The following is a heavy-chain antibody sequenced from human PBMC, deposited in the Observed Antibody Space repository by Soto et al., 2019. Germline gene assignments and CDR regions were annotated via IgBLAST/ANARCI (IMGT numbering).Heavy chain of an antibody. D-gene: IGHD5-18*01. V-gene: IGHV1-18*01. CDR2: ISAHNGNT. J-gene: IGHJ4*02. CDR3: ARVYGYGYGHFDF. CDR1: GYIFTKHG. Sequence: QVQLVQSGAELKEPGASVKVSCKASGYIFTKHGISWVRQAPGQGLEWMGWISAHNGNTNYAQNLQDGITVTTDTSTSTAYMELRSLRPEDTAIYYCARVYGYGYGHFDFWGQGSLVTVSS.